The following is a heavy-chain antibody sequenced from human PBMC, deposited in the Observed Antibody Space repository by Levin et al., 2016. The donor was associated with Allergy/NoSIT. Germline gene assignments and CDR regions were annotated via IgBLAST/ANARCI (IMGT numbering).Heavy chain of an antibody. CDR3: AAACGYGGYVIDY. V-gene: IGHV1-69*04. D-gene: IGHD5-12*01. CDR1: GGTFSSYA. CDR2: IIPILGIA. Sequence: SVKVSCKASGGTFSSYAISWVRQAPGQGLEWMGRIIPILGIANYAQKFQGRVTITADKSTSTAYMELSSLRSEDTAVYYCAAACGYGGYVIDYWGQGTLVTVSS. J-gene: IGHJ4*02.